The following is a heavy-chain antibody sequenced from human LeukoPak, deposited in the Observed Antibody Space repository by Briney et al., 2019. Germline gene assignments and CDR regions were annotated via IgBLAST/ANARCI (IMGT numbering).Heavy chain of an antibody. J-gene: IGHJ4*02. V-gene: IGHV1-18*01. CDR3: ARAQVDMVRGGYVDY. Sequence: AASVKVSCKASGYTFTSYGISWVRQAPGQGLEWMGWISAYNGNTNYAQKLQGRVTMTTDTSTSTAYMELRSLRSDDTAVYYCARAQVDMVRGGYVDYWGQGTLVTVSS. D-gene: IGHD3-10*01. CDR1: GYTFTSYG. CDR2: ISAYNGNT.